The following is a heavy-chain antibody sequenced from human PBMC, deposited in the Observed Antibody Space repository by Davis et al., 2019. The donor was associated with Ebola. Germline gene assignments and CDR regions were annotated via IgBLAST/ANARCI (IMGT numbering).Heavy chain of an antibody. CDR1: GYTFTSYG. CDR2: INAGNGNT. CDR3: ARAGKGWVEYGDYTDY. Sequence: ASVKVSCKASGYTFTSYGISWVRQAPGQRLEWMGGINAGNGNTKYSQKFQGRVTITRDTSASTAYMELSSLRSEDTAVYYCARAGKGWVEYGDYTDYWGQGTLVTVTS. D-gene: IGHD4-17*01. V-gene: IGHV1-3*01. J-gene: IGHJ4*02.